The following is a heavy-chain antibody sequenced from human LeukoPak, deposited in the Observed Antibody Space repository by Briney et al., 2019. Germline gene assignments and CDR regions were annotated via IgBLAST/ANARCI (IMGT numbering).Heavy chain of an antibody. CDR2: IKPDGSQK. Sequence: GGSLRLSCAASGFTFSTYWMTWVRQAPEKGLEWVANIKPDGSQKFCVDSVKGRFTISRDNAKNSLYLQMNSLGAEDTAVYYCARDSGNFFVDFWGQGTLVTVSA. D-gene: IGHD1-7*01. CDR3: ARDSGNFFVDF. CDR1: GFTFSTYW. J-gene: IGHJ4*02. V-gene: IGHV3-7*01.